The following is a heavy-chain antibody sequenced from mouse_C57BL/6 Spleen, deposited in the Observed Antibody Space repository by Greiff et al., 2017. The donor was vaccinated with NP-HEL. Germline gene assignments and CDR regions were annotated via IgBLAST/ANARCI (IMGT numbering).Heavy chain of an antibody. CDR1: GYAFSSSW. J-gene: IGHJ2*01. Sequence: QVQLQQSGPELVKPGASVKISCKASGYAFSSSWMNWVKQRPGTGLEWIGRIYPGDGDTNYNGKFKGKATLTADKSSSTAYIQLSSLTSEDSAVYFCARQGYYGSSYYVDYWGQGTTLTVSS. D-gene: IGHD1-1*01. CDR2: IYPGDGDT. CDR3: ARQGYYGSSYYVDY. V-gene: IGHV1-82*01.